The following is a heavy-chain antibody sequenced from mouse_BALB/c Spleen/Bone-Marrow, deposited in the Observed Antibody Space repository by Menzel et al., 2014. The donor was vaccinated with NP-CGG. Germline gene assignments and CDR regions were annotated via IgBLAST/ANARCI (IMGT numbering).Heavy chain of an antibody. V-gene: IGHV1-87*01. Sequence: QVQLKHSGAELARPGASVKLSCKASGYTFTSYWMQWVKQRPGQGLQWIGAFYPGDGDTRYTQRFKDNATLTADKSSSTAYMQLSSLASEDSAVYYCARAKRYGEMDYWGQGTSGTGSS. CDR1: GYTFTSYW. J-gene: IGHJ4*01. D-gene: IGHD2-14*01. CDR3: ARAKRYGEMDY. CDR2: FYPGDGDT.